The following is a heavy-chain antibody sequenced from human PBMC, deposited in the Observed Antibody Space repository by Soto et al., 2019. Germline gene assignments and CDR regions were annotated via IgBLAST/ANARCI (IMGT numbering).Heavy chain of an antibody. Sequence: SVKVSCKASGYTFTGYYMHWVRQAPGQGLEWKGWINPNSGGTNYAQKFQGRVTMTRDTSISTAYMELSRLRSDDTAVYYCAREAGYSSSWYWFDPWGQGTLVTVSS. V-gene: IGHV1-2*02. CDR1: GYTFTGYY. J-gene: IGHJ5*02. CDR2: INPNSGGT. D-gene: IGHD6-13*01. CDR3: AREAGYSSSWYWFDP.